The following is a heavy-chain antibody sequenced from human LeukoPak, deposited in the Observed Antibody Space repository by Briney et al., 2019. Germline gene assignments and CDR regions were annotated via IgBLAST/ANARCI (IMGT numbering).Heavy chain of an antibody. V-gene: IGHV3-11*06. D-gene: IGHD1-1*01. CDR2: IRSNSSYT. CDR1: GFTFSDYY. CDR3: ARAGPGTKGTTCDL. Sequence: GGSLRLSCAASGFTFSDYYMTWIRQAPGKGLEWVSYIRSNSSYTFYADSVKGRFTISRDNAKTSLYLQMSSLRAEDTAVYYCARAGPGTKGTTCDLWGQGTPVTVSS. J-gene: IGHJ4*02.